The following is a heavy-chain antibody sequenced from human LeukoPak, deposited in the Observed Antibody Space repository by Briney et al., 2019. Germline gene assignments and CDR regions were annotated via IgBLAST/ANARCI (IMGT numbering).Heavy chain of an antibody. CDR2: ISGSGGGT. CDR3: ARDGYHSYNY. Sequence: PGGSLRLSCAASGFTFSSYAMSWVRQAPGKGLEWVSAISGSGGGTYYADSVKGRFTIARDNSQTTLYLQMHSLRAEDTAVYLCARDGYHSYNYWGQGTLVTVSS. J-gene: IGHJ4*02. CDR1: GFTFSSYA. V-gene: IGHV3-23*01. D-gene: IGHD5-12*01.